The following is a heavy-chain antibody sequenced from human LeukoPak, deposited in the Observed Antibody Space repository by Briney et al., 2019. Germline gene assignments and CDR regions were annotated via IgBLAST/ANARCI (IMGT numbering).Heavy chain of an antibody. Sequence: GGSLRLSCAASGFTFSNAWMSWVRQAPGKGLEWVGRIKSKTGGGTTDYAAPVKGRFAISRDDSKNTLYLQMNSLKTEDTAVYYCTTSYYDILTGTDYWGQGTLVTVSS. CDR1: GFTFSNAW. V-gene: IGHV3-15*01. D-gene: IGHD3-9*01. CDR2: IKSKTGGGTT. J-gene: IGHJ4*02. CDR3: TTSYYDILTGTDY.